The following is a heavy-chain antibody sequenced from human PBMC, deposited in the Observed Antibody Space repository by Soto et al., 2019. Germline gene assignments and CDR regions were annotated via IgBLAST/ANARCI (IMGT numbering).Heavy chain of an antibody. Sequence: QVQLVESGGGVVQPGRSLRLSCAASGFTFSSYGMHWVRQAPGKGLEWVAVISYDGSNKYYADYVKGRFTISRDNSKNTLYLHMNSLRAEDTAVYYCAKDLSGSYPYNWFDPWGQGTLVTVSS. D-gene: IGHD1-26*01. CDR2: ISYDGSNK. CDR3: AKDLSGSYPYNWFDP. CDR1: GFTFSSYG. V-gene: IGHV3-30*18. J-gene: IGHJ5*02.